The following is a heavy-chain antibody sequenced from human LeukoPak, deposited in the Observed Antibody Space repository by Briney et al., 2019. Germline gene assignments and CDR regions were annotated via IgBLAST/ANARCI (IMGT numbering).Heavy chain of an antibody. Sequence: SCPTLVNPTQTLTLTCTFSGFSLSTSGVGVGWIRQPPGKALEWLALIYWDDDKRYIPSLKSRLTITKATSKNQVVLTMTNMDPVDTATYYCAHSSLLRYFDNAIYTWGQGTLVTVSS. CDR1: GFSLSTSGVG. CDR2: IYWDDDK. V-gene: IGHV2-5*02. D-gene: IGHD3-9*01. CDR3: AHSSLLRYFDNAIYT. J-gene: IGHJ5*02.